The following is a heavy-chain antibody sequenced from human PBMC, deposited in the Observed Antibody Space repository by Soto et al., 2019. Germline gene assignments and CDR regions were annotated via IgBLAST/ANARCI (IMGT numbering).Heavy chain of an antibody. CDR3: ARDPDY. CDR1: GFTFSSYA. Sequence: GGSLRLSCAASGFTFSSYAMHWVRQAPGKGLEWVAVISYDGSNRYYADSVKGRFTISRDNSKNTLYLQMNSLRAEDTAVYYCARDPDYWGQGILVTVSS. CDR2: ISYDGSNR. V-gene: IGHV3-30-3*01. J-gene: IGHJ4*02.